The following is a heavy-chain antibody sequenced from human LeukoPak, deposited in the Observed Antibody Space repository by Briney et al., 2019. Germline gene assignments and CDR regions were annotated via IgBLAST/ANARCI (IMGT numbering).Heavy chain of an antibody. D-gene: IGHD2-2*01. Sequence: GGSLRFSCAASGFTVSSNYMSWVRQAPGEGLEWVSVICSGGSTYYAASVKGRFTIPRDNSKNTLYLQMNSLRAEDTAVYYCARVAVVPAAMDTFDYWGQGTLVTVSS. V-gene: IGHV3-53*01. CDR1: GFTVSSNY. CDR2: ICSGGST. CDR3: ARVAVVPAAMDTFDY. J-gene: IGHJ4*02.